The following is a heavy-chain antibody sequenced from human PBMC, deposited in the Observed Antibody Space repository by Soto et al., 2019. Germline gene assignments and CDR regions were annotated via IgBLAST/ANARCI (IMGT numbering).Heavy chain of an antibody. D-gene: IGHD3-10*01. CDR3: ARIKIRGRKYYFDY. CDR2: IYYSGST. CDR1: GGSISSGGYY. Sequence: PSETLSLTCTVSGGSISSGGYYWSWLRQHPGKGLEWIGYIYYSGSTYYNPSLKSRVTISVDTSKNQFSLKLSSVTAADTAVYYCARIKIRGRKYYFDYWGQGTLVTVSS. V-gene: IGHV4-31*03. J-gene: IGHJ4*02.